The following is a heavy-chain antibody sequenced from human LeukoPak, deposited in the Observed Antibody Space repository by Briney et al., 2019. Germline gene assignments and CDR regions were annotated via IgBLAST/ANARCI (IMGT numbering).Heavy chain of an antibody. J-gene: IGHJ6*02. CDR3: ARRNAMDV. CDR1: GFTFSNYW. Sequence: GGSLRLSCAASGFTFSNYWMTWVRQAPGKGLEWAANINRDGSERYYVDSVKGRFTISRDDAKSSLYLQMNSLRAEDTAVYYCARRNAMDVWGQGTTVIVFS. V-gene: IGHV3-7*03. CDR2: INRDGSER.